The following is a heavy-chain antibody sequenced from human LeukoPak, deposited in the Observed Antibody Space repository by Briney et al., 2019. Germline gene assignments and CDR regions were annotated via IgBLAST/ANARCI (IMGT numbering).Heavy chain of an antibody. Sequence: GGSLRLSCAASGFTFSDYALGWVRQAPGRGLEWVATLSGSGAGTYYSDSVQGRFTISRDNSKRTLFLQMNSLRAEDTAFYYCARVVQWLVYYGMDVWGQGTTVTVSS. CDR1: GFTFSDYA. CDR2: LSGSGAGT. D-gene: IGHD6-19*01. V-gene: IGHV3-23*01. J-gene: IGHJ6*02. CDR3: ARVVQWLVYYGMDV.